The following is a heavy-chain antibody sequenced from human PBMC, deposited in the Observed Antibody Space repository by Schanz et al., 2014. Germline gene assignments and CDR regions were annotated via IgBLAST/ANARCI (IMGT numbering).Heavy chain of an antibody. V-gene: IGHV1-69*02. CDR1: GGTFNSYT. J-gene: IGHJ4*02. CDR2: IIPILGIA. CDR3: ASSGAGYSSSWDFDY. D-gene: IGHD6-13*01. Sequence: QVQLVQSGAEVKKPGSSMKVSCKASGGTFNSYTINWVRQAPGQGLEWMGRIIPILGIANYAQKFQGRVTMTTDTSTSTAYMDVSSLRSEDTAVYYCASSGAGYSSSWDFDYWGQGTLVTVSS.